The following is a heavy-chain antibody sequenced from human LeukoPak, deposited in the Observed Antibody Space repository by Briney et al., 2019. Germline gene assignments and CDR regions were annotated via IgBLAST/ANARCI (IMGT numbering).Heavy chain of an antibody. Sequence: GGSLRLSCAASGFTFSSSAMSWVRQVPGKGLEWVSAISGSGGSTYYADSVKGRFTISRDNSKNTLYLQMNSLRAEDTAVYYCAKGYSSSSRYYYYGMDVWGQGTTVTVSS. J-gene: IGHJ6*02. CDR1: GFTFSSSA. CDR2: ISGSGGST. D-gene: IGHD6-6*01. CDR3: AKGYSSSSRYYYYGMDV. V-gene: IGHV3-23*01.